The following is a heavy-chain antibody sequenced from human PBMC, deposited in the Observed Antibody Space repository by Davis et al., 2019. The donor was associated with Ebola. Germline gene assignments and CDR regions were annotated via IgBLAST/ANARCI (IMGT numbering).Heavy chain of an antibody. Sequence: SETLSLTCAVYGGSFSGYYWSWIRQSPGKGPEWIGLIYYSGSTKYNPSLKSRVTISLDTSKNQFSLNLNSVTAADTAVYYCARGSSYSRFDYWGQGTLVTVSS. CDR3: ARGSSYSRFDY. CDR1: GGSFSGYY. CDR2: IYYSGST. D-gene: IGHD1-26*01. V-gene: IGHV4-34*11. J-gene: IGHJ4*02.